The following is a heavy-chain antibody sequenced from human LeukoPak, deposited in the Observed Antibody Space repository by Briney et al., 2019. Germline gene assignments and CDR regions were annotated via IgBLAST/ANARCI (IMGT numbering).Heavy chain of an antibody. J-gene: IGHJ4*02. CDR2: INPNSGGT. Sequence: SVKVSCKASGYTFTGYYMHWVRQAPGQGLEGMGWINPNSGGTNYAQRFQGRVTMTSDTSISTAYMELSRLRSDDTAVYYCARGYYYDGSGYYFDYWGQGTLVTVS. CDR3: ARGYYYDGSGYYFDY. CDR1: GYTFTGYY. V-gene: IGHV1-2*02. D-gene: IGHD3-22*01.